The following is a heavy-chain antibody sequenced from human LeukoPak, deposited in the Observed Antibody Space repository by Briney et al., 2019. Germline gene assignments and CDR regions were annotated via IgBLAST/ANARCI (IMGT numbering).Heavy chain of an antibody. CDR3: ARAAAAGIFSGDL. V-gene: IGHV1-69*04. Sequence: SVKVSCKASGGTFSSYAISWVRQAPGQGLEWMGRIIPILGVADYAQKFQGRVTITADKSTSTAYMELSSLRSEDTAVYYCARAAAAGIFSGDLWGQGTLVTVSS. CDR1: GGTFSSYA. J-gene: IGHJ5*02. CDR2: IIPILGVA. D-gene: IGHD6-13*01.